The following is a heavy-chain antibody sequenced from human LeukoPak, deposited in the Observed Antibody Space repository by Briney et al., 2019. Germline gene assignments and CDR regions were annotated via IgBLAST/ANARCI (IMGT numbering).Heavy chain of an antibody. CDR3: ARRYYSMDV. CDR1: GFTVSNNY. Sequence: TGGSLRLSCAASGFTVSNNYMSWVRQAPGKGLEWVSVIYTGGTTYYADSVKGRFTISRDNSKNTLYLQMNSLRAEDTAVYYCARRYYSMDVWGQGTTVTISS. V-gene: IGHV3-53*01. J-gene: IGHJ6*02. CDR2: IYTGGTT.